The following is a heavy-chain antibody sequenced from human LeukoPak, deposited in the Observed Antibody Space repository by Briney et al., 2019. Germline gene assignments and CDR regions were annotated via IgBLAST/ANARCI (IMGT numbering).Heavy chain of an antibody. J-gene: IGHJ4*02. CDR3: ARAFTLTGYYVLGY. CDR2: ISAYNGNT. V-gene: IGHV1-18*01. D-gene: IGHD3-9*01. CDR1: GYTFTSYG. Sequence: ASVKVSCKASGYTFTSYGISWVRQAPGQGLEWMGWISAYNGNTNYAQKLQGRVTMTTDTFTSTAYMELRSLRSDDTAVYYCARAFTLTGYYVLGYWGQGTLVTVSS.